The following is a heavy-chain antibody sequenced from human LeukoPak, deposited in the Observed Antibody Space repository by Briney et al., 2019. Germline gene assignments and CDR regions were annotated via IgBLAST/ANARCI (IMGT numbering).Heavy chain of an antibody. V-gene: IGHV3-30*04. CDR3: AKDRTMILDV. CDR2: ISYDGSNK. D-gene: IGHD3-22*01. J-gene: IGHJ6*04. CDR1: GFTFSSYA. Sequence: GGSLRPSCAASGFTFSSYAMHWVRQAPGKGLEWVAVISYDGSNKYYADSVKGRFTISRDNSKNTLYLQMNSLRAEDTAVYYCAKDRTMILDVWGKGTTVTISS.